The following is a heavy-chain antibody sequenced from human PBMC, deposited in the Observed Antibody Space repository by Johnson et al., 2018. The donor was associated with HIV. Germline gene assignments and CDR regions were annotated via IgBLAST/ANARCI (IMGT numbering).Heavy chain of an antibody. CDR1: GFTVSSHY. CDR2: IKQDGSEK. D-gene: IGHD3-16*01. V-gene: IGHV3-7*01. J-gene: IGHJ3*02. CDR3: AKDAAYTDAFDI. Sequence: VQLVESGGGLISPGGSMRLSCAATGFTVSSHYMSWVRQAAGKGLEWVANIKQDGSEKHYADSVKGRFTISSDKSKNTLYLQMNSTRAEDTAVYYCAKDAAYTDAFDIWGQGTRVSVSS.